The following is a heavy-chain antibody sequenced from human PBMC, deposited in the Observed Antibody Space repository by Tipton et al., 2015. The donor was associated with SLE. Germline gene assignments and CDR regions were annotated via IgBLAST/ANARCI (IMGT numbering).Heavy chain of an antibody. CDR3: GRARVGMGYVFDV. Sequence: TLSLTCTVSGGSISSDSWSWIRQPPGKGLEWIGYIHDGGSTNYNPSLTSRVTISADTSKNQFSLRLTSVTAADTAQYYCGRARVGMGYVFDVWGQGIMVTVSS. J-gene: IGHJ3*01. CDR2: IHDGGST. D-gene: IGHD5-24*01. CDR1: GGSISSDS. V-gene: IGHV4-59*08.